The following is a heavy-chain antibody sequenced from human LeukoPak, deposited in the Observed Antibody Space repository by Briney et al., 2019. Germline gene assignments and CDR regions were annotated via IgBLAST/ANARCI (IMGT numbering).Heavy chain of an antibody. CDR1: GFTFSSYA. Sequence: GGSLRLSCAASGFTFSSYAMSWVRQAPGKGLEWVSAISGSGGSTYYADSVKGRFTISRDNSKNTLYLQMNSLRVEDTAVYYCARGWDNNDSSGYTAWGQGTLVTVSS. CDR2: ISGSGGST. D-gene: IGHD3-22*01. CDR3: ARGWDNNDSSGYTA. J-gene: IGHJ4*02. V-gene: IGHV3-23*01.